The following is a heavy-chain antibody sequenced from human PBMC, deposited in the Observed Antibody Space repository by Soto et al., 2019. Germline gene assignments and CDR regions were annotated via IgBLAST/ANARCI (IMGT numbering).Heavy chain of an antibody. CDR2: IIPIFGTA. Sequence: SVKVSCKASGGTFSSYAISWVRQAPGRGLEWMGGIIPIFGTANYAQKFQGRVTITADESTSTAYMELSSLRSEDTAVYYCAAYCSGGSCYSSLAEYFQHWGQGTLVTVSS. V-gene: IGHV1-69*13. CDR3: AAYCSGGSCYSSLAEYFQH. CDR1: GGTFSSYA. J-gene: IGHJ1*01. D-gene: IGHD2-15*01.